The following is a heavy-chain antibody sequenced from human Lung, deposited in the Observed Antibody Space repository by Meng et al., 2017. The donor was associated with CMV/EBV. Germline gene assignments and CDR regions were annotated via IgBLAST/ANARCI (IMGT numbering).Heavy chain of an antibody. Sequence: GGSLRLSCAASGFTFSSYGMHWVRQAPGKGLEWVAVIWYDGSNKYYADSVKGRFTISRDNSKNTLYLQMNSLRAEDTAVYYCAKDHDYDDYVRSYVDYWGQGTLVTVSS. D-gene: IGHD4-17*01. J-gene: IGHJ4*01. V-gene: IGHV3-33*06. CDR2: IWYDGSNK. CDR1: GFTFSSYG. CDR3: AKDHDYDDYVRSYVDY.